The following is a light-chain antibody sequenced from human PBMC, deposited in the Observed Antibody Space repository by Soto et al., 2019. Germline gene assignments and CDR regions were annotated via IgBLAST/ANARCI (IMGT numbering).Light chain of an antibody. CDR3: QQYGRT. J-gene: IGKJ2*01. V-gene: IGKV3-11*01. Sequence: EIVLTQSPATLSLSPGERATLSCRASQSVSSYLAWYQQKPGQAPRLLIYDASNRATGIPARFSGSGSGTDFTLTINRLEPEDFAVYYCQQYGRTFGQGTKVDIK. CDR1: QSVSSY. CDR2: DAS.